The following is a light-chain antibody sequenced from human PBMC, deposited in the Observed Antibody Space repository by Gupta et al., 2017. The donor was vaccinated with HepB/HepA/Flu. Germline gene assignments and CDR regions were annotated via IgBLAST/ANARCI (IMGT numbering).Light chain of an antibody. CDR3: EQSYNHQSNSVPRRT. J-gene: IGKJ1*01. CDR1: QNIRTF. V-gene: IGKV1-39*01. Sequence: DIQMTQSPSSLSASVGDRVTITCRASQNIRTFLNWYQQKTGEAPKLRSYASSNLHRGGPERFSGSGYGTGVTINIRSLQPEDCAQYYCEQSYNHQSNSVPRRTFGQGTKVEIK. CDR2: ASS.